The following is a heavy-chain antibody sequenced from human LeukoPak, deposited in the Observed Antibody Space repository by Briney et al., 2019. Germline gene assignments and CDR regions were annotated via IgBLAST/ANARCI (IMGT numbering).Heavy chain of an antibody. J-gene: IGHJ4*02. Sequence: SETLSLTCTVSGGSVNSGTYYWGWIRQPPGKGLEWIGNIYSSGSAYYNPSLKSRVTMSVDTSKNQFSLKLSSVTAADTAVYYCARKPIVNSAWYYFDYWGQGTLVTVSS. V-gene: IGHV4-39*07. CDR1: GGSVNSGTYY. CDR2: IYSSGSA. D-gene: IGHD3-22*01. CDR3: ARKPIVNSAWYYFDY.